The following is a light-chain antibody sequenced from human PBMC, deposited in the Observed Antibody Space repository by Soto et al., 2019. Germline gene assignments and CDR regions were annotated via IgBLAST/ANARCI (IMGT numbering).Light chain of an antibody. J-gene: IGKJ1*01. Sequence: EIVLTQSPGTLSLSPGERATLSCRAIHTISSSYLAWYQQKPGQAPRLLMYGISRRATGIPDRFSGGGSGTDFTLTITRLEPEDFAVYYCQQYVTSSPRTFGQGTKVDIK. CDR2: GIS. CDR1: HTISSSY. CDR3: QQYVTSSPRT. V-gene: IGKV3-20*01.